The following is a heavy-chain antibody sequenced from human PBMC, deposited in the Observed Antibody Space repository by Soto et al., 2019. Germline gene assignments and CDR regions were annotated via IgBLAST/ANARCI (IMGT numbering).Heavy chain of an antibody. CDR3: AKIRGSGSYYIFDH. CDR1: GFTFNSYA. CDR2: ISDSGGST. Sequence: GGSLRLSCAASGFTFNSYAMIWVRQAPGKGLEWVSGISDSGGSTYYADSVKGRFTISRDNSKNTLYLQMNSLRADDTAVYFCAKIRGSGSYYIFDHWGQGTQVTVSS. J-gene: IGHJ4*02. V-gene: IGHV3-23*01. D-gene: IGHD3-10*01.